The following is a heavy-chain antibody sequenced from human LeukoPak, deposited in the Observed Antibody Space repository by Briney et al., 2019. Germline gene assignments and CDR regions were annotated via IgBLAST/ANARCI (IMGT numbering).Heavy chain of an antibody. D-gene: IGHD3-10*01. Sequence: PSETLSLTCTVSGGSISSSSYYWGWIRQPPGKGLEWIGSIYYSGSTYYNPSLKSRVTISVDTSKNQFSLKLSFVTAADTAVYYCASTRGYYSYYFDYWGQGTLVTVSS. CDR1: GGSISSSSYY. J-gene: IGHJ4*02. CDR2: IYYSGST. CDR3: ASTRGYYSYYFDY. V-gene: IGHV4-39*01.